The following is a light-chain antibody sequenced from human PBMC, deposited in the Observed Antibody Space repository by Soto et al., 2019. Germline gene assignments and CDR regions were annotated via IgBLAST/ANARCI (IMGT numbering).Light chain of an antibody. Sequence: EIVLTQSPATLSVSLGERATLSCRASQSFSSDVAFYHQKPGQAPSLLICVASTISTFIPSRFSGSCSGTDFPPTISNLEQEDFAVYYWQQRSKWLITFGQGTRLEIK. CDR2: VAS. CDR1: QSFSSD. J-gene: IGKJ5*01. V-gene: IGKV3-11*01. CDR3: QQRSKWLIT.